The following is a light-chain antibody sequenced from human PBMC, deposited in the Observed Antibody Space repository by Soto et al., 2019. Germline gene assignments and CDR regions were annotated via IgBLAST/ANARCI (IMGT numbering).Light chain of an antibody. J-gene: IGKJ1*01. CDR2: GAS. V-gene: IGKV3-15*01. Sequence: EIVMTQSPATLSVSPGERVTLSCRTSQSISSNLAWYQQKPGQAPRLLIYGASTRAPGIPARFSGSGSGTEFTLTISSLQSEDFAVYYCQQYNNWWTFGQGTKVEIK. CDR1: QSISSN. CDR3: QQYNNWWT.